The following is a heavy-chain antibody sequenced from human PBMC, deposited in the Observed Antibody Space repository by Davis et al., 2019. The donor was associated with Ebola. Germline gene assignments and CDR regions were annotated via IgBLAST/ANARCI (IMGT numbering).Heavy chain of an antibody. D-gene: IGHD6-25*01. J-gene: IGHJ4*02. V-gene: IGHV3-7*01. CDR2: IKQDGSEK. CDR1: GFTFSRYW. CDR3: ARKRSFDY. Sequence: GESLNISCAASGFTFSRYWMSWLRQAPGKGLEWVANIKQDGSEKYYVDSVKGRFTISRDNAKNSLYLQMNSLRAEDTAVYYCARKRSFDYWGQGTLVTVSS.